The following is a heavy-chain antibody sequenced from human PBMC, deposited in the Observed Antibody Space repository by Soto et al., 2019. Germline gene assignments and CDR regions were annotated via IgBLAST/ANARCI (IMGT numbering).Heavy chain of an antibody. CDR2: ISWNSGSI. J-gene: IGHJ5*02. Sequence: ESGGGLVQPGRSLRLSCAASGFTFDDYAMHWVRQAPGKGLEWVSGISWNSGSIGYADSVKGRFTISRDNAKNSLYLQMNSLRAEDTSLYYCAKAKGSSWYNWVDPWGQGTLVTVSS. V-gene: IGHV3-9*01. CDR3: AKAKGSSWYNWVDP. D-gene: IGHD6-13*01. CDR1: GFTFDDYA.